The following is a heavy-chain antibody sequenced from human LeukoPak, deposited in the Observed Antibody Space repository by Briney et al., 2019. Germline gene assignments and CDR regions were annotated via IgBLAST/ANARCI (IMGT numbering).Heavy chain of an antibody. CDR3: ASTKSLIVVDLDY. D-gene: IGHD3-22*01. J-gene: IGHJ4*02. V-gene: IGHV3-66*01. CDR2: IYSGGST. Sequence: GGSLRLSCAASGFTVSSNYMSWVRQAPGKGLEWVSVIYSGGSTYYADSVKGRFTISRDNSKNTLYLQMNSLRAEDTAVYYCASTKSLIVVDLDYWGQGTLVTVSS. CDR1: GFTVSSNY.